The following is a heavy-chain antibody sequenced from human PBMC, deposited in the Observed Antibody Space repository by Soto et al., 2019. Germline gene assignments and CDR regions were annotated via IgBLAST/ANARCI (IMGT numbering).Heavy chain of an antibody. D-gene: IGHD2-15*01. V-gene: IGHV4-59*08. CDR2: ISHSGST. J-gene: IGHJ3*02. CDR3: ARHMWIKDIVHYDAFYI. CDR1: GGSISGYY. Sequence: QVQLQDSVPGLVTPSETMSLTCTVSGGSISGYYWSWIRQPPGKGLEWIGYISHSGSTPYGPSLESRLIMSVVTARNLFSLNLYSVTAADTAVYYCARHMWIKDIVHYDAFYIWGHGTMVTVSS.